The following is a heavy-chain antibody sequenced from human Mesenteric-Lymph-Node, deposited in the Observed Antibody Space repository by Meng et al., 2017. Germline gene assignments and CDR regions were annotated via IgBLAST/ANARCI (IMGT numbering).Heavy chain of an antibody. CDR2: ISSSGSTI. CDR1: GFTFSDYY. J-gene: IGHJ4*02. Sequence: GGSLRLSCPASGFTFSDYYMSWIRQAPGKGLEWVSYISSSGSTIYYADSVKGRFTISRDNAKNTLYLQMNSLRAEDTAVYYCARGRYSSSSLGGPLHYWGPGTLVTVSS. V-gene: IGHV3-11*01. CDR3: ARGRYSSSSLGGPLHY. D-gene: IGHD6-13*01.